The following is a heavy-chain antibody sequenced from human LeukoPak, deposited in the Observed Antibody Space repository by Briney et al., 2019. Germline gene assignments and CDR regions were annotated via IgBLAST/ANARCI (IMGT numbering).Heavy chain of an antibody. CDR1: GFTFSTYV. CDR3: ARLYYDSSGSFAY. Sequence: GGSLRLSCAASGFTFSTYVMSWVRQAPGKGLEWVSSISATGGNTYYADSVKGRFTISRDNAKNSLYLQMNSLRAEDTAVYYCARLYYDSSGSFAYWGQGTLVTVSS. J-gene: IGHJ4*02. V-gene: IGHV3-21*01. D-gene: IGHD3-22*01. CDR2: ISATGGNT.